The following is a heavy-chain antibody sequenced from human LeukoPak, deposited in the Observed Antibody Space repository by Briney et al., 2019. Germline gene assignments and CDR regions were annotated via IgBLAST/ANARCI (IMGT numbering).Heavy chain of an antibody. J-gene: IGHJ4*02. Sequence: SETLSLTCTVSGGSISSSYWSWIRQPPGKGLEWIGNIYYTGTTNYNPSLQSRATISVDSSKSQFSLRLRSVTAADTAMYYCATRTLYSTGWRDWGQGTLVTVSS. CDR1: GGSISSSY. D-gene: IGHD6-19*01. V-gene: IGHV4-59*08. CDR2: IYYTGTT. CDR3: ATRTLYSTGWRD.